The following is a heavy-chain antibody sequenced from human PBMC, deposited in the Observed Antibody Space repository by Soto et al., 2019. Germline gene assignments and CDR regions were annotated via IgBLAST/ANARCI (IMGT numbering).Heavy chain of an antibody. D-gene: IGHD3-22*01. CDR2: IWYDGSNK. J-gene: IGHJ3*02. V-gene: IGHV3-33*01. CDR3: ARLITDDDSSHWRGFSTPGGDAFDI. CDR1: GFTFSSYG. Sequence: HPGGSLRLSCAASGFTFSSYGMHWVRQAPGKGLEWVAVIWYDGSNKYYADSVKGRFTISRDNSKNTLYLQMNSLRAEDTAVYYCARLITDDDSSHWRGFSTPGGDAFDIWGQGTMVTVSS.